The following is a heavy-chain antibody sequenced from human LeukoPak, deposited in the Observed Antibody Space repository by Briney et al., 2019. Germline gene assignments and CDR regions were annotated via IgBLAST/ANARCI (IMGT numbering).Heavy chain of an antibody. CDR1: GFTFSSYS. Sequence: NTGGSLRLSCAASGFTFSSYSMNWVRQAPGKGLEWVSSISSSSSYIYYADSVKGRFTISRDNAKNSLYLQMNSLRAEDTAVYYCASVRGNYEGYYFDYWGQGTLVTVSS. V-gene: IGHV3-21*01. D-gene: IGHD3-16*01. CDR3: ASVRGNYEGYYFDY. CDR2: ISSSSSYI. J-gene: IGHJ4*02.